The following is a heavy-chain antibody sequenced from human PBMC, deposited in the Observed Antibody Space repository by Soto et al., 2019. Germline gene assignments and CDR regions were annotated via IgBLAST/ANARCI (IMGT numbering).Heavy chain of an antibody. V-gene: IGHV4-39*01. CDR1: GGSISSSSYY. CDR3: ARQVVVVAATDNWFDP. J-gene: IGHJ5*02. D-gene: IGHD2-15*01. CDR2: IYYSGST. Sequence: SETLSLTFTVSGGSISSSSYYWGWIRQPPGKGLEWIGSIYYSGSTYYNPSLKSRVTISVDTSKNQFSLKLSSVTAADTAVYYCARQVVVVAATDNWFDPWGQGTLVTVSS.